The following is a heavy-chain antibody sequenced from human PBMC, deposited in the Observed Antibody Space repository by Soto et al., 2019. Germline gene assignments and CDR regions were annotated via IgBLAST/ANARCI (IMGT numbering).Heavy chain of an antibody. V-gene: IGHV3-74*01. D-gene: IGHD2-15*01. CDR2: INSDGSST. CDR3: VRTSLVVAAATREDY. CDR1: EFTFSSSW. Sequence: EVQLVESGGGLVQPGGPRSLSVAPSEFTFSSSWWPWAAQAPGKGLGWVSRINSDGSSTSYADSVKGRFTISRDNAKNTLYLQMNSLRAEDTAVYYCVRTSLVVAAATREDYWGQGTLVTVSS. J-gene: IGHJ4*02.